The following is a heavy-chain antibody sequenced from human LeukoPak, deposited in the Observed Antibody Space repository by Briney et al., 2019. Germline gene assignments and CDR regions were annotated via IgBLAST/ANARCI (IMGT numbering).Heavy chain of an antibody. D-gene: IGHD4-23*01. Sequence: GASVKVSCKVSGYTLTELSMHWVRQAPGKGLEWMGGFDPEDGETIYAQKFQGSVTMTEDTSTDTAYMELSSLRSEDTAVYYCATDLLADYGGKERYWGQGTLVTVSS. CDR2: FDPEDGET. J-gene: IGHJ4*02. V-gene: IGHV1-24*01. CDR3: ATDLLADYGGKERY. CDR1: GYTLTELS.